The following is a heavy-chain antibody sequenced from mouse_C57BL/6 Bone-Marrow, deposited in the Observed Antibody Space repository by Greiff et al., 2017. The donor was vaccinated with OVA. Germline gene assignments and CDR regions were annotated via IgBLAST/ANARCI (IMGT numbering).Heavy chain of an antibody. Sequence: VQLQQSGAELVRPGTSVKVSCKASGYAFTNYLIEWVKQRPGQGLEWIGVINPGSGGTNYNEKFKGKATLTADKSSNTAYMQLSSLTTEDSAIYYCARDDYGCFDVWGTGTTVTVSS. V-gene: IGHV1-54*02. D-gene: IGHD2-4*01. CDR3: ARDDYGCFDV. J-gene: IGHJ1*03. CDR2: INPGSGGT. CDR1: GYAFTNYL.